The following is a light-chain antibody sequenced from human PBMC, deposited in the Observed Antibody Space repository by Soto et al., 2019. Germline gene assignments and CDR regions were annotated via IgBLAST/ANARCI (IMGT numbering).Light chain of an antibody. CDR1: SSDVGGYDL. J-gene: IGLJ1*01. V-gene: IGLV2-11*01. CDR2: DVT. CDR3: CSYAGTYTFYV. Sequence: QSALTQPRSLSGSPGHSVTISCTGTSSDVGGYDLVSWYQQHPGKAPKLMIYDVTKRPSGVPDRFSGSRSGNTASLTISGLHAEDDADYYCCSYAGTYTFYVFGTGTKVTVL.